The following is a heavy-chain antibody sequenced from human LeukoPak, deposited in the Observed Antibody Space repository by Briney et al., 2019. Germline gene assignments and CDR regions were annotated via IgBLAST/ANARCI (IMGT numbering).Heavy chain of an antibody. D-gene: IGHD6-13*01. Sequence: SETLSLTRTVSGGSISSGGYYWSWIRQPAGKGLEWIGRLYTSGTTNYNPSLKSRVTMSVDTSKNQFPLNLSFVTAADTAVYYCARELEGGIIDYWGQGTLVTVSS. CDR2: LYTSGTT. CDR3: ARELEGGIIDY. J-gene: IGHJ4*02. V-gene: IGHV4-61*02. CDR1: GGSISSGGYY.